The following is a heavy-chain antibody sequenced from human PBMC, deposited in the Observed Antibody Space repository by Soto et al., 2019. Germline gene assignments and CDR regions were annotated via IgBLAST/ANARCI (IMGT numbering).Heavy chain of an antibody. CDR2: MNPSTGST. D-gene: IGHD1-7*01. V-gene: IGHV1-8*01. CDR3: ARGRLVAGTVDY. Sequence: QVQLVQSGAEVKKPGASVKVSCKASGYTFTSYDIKWVRQATGQGLEWMGWMNPSTGSTGFAQKFQGRDTMISNTPISTAYLELSSLTSEDTAVYYCARGRLVAGTVDYWGQGTLVTVSS. J-gene: IGHJ4*02. CDR1: GYTFTSYD.